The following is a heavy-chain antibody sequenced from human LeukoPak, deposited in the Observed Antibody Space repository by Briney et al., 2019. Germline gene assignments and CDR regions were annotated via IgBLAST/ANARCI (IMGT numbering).Heavy chain of an antibody. Sequence: GGSLRLSCVASGFSFSSNVMIWLRQAPGKGLEWVSSIPASDGSTYYADSVKGRFTISRDNSKNSLYLQMNSLRAEDTAVYYCARSSSSSWCFDYWGQGTLVTVSS. V-gene: IGHV3-23*01. CDR1: GFSFSSNV. CDR3: ARSSSSSWCFDY. J-gene: IGHJ4*02. CDR2: IPASDGST. D-gene: IGHD6-13*01.